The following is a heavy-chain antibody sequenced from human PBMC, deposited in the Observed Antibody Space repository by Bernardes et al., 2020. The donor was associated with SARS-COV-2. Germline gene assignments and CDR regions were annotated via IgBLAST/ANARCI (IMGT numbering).Heavy chain of an antibody. D-gene: IGHD3-22*01. CDR1: GFTFSTYT. Sequence: GGTLRLSCAASGFTFSTYTMNWVRQAPGKGLEWVAYISSGSGIIYYADSVKGRFTISRDNAKNSPHLQMDSLRADDTAVYYCVRDGADYYDESANYYRLVFDYWGQGTLVTVSS. J-gene: IGHJ4*02. V-gene: IGHV3-48*01. CDR2: ISSGSGII. CDR3: VRDGADYYDESANYYRLVFDY.